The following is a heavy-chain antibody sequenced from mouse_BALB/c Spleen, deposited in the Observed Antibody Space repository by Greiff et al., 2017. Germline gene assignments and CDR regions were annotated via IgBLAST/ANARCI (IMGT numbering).Heavy chain of an antibody. D-gene: IGHD1-1*01. CDR2: ISSGGGST. CDR1: GFAFSSYD. V-gene: IGHV5-12-1*01. J-gene: IGHJ3*01. CDR3: ASHYYGSSYEY. Sequence: EVMLVESGGGLVKPGGSLKLSCAASGFAFSSYDMSWVRQTPEKRLEWVAYISSGGGSTYYPDTVKGRFTISRDNAKNTLYLQMSSLKSEDTAMYYCASHYYGSSYEYWGQGTLVTVSA.